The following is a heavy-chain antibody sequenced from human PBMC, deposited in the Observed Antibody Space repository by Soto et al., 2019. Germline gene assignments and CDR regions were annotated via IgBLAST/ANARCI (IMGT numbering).Heavy chain of an antibody. CDR3: ARDGIAVARSKTKSEYYYYYYMDV. CDR1: GYTFTSYG. D-gene: IGHD6-19*01. Sequence: ASVKVSCKASGYTFTSYGISWVRQAPGQGLEWMGWISAYNGNTNYAQKLQGRVTMTTDTSTSTAYMELRSLRSDDTAVYYCARDGIAVARSKTKSEYYYYYYMDVWGKGTTVTVSS. J-gene: IGHJ6*03. CDR2: ISAYNGNT. V-gene: IGHV1-18*01.